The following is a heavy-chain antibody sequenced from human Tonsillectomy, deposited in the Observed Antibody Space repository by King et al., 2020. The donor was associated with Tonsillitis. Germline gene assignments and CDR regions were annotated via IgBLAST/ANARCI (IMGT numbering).Heavy chain of an antibody. CDR1: GYTFTSYG. D-gene: IGHD1-1*01. CDR2: ISAYNGNT. J-gene: IGHJ4*02. V-gene: IGHV1-18*01. Sequence: QLVQSGAEVKKPGASVKVSCKASGYTFTSYGISWVRQAPGQGLEWMGWISAYNGNTNYAQKVQGRVTITTDTSTDTAYKELRGRRSDDTAVYYCAREGGLQDIDYWGQGTLVTVSS. CDR3: AREGGLQDIDY.